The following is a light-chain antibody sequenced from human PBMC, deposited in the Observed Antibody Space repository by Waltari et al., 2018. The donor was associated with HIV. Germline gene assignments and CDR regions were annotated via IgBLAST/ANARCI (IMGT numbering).Light chain of an antibody. J-gene: IGKJ2*01. CDR1: QSVSGSY. CDR3: QQYGSSPPLT. V-gene: IGKV3-20*01. Sequence: DIVLTQSPGTLSLSPGERATLSCRASQSVSGSYLAWCQQKHGQAPRHLIYGASIRATGIPDRFSGSGSGTDFTLTISILEPEDFAVYYCQQYGSSPPLTFGQGTKLEIK. CDR2: GAS.